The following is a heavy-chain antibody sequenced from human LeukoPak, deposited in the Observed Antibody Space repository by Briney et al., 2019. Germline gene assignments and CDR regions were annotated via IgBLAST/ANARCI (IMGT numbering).Heavy chain of an antibody. Sequence: GGSLRLSCAASGFTFSTYGMHWVRQAPGKGLEWVAVISYDGSNKYYADSVKGRFTISRDDSKNTLYLQMNSLRAEDTAMYYCAKSRSDDSSGYFGYWGQGTLVTVSS. CDR2: ISYDGSNK. CDR1: GFTFSTYG. J-gene: IGHJ4*02. D-gene: IGHD3-22*01. CDR3: AKSRSDDSSGYFGY. V-gene: IGHV3-30*18.